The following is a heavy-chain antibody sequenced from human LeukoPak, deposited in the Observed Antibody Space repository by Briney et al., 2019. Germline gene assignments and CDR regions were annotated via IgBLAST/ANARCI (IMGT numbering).Heavy chain of an antibody. D-gene: IGHD4-23*01. CDR1: EFTFSSYA. CDR2: ISGSGTNT. V-gene: IGHV3-23*01. CDR3: AKDTAVILPPPFDS. J-gene: IGHJ4*02. Sequence: GGSLRLSCAASEFTFSSYAMNWVRQAPGKGLEWVSAISGSGTNTYYAGSVRGRFTISRDNSNNRLYMQMNSVRAGDTAMYFCAKDTAVILPPPFDSWGQEPLATVSS.